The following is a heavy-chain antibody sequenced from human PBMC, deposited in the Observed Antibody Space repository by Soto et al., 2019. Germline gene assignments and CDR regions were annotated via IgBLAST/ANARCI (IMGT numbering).Heavy chain of an antibody. J-gene: IGHJ6*03. Sequence: ASVKDSCKVSGYTLTELSMHWVRQAPGKGLEWMGGFDPGDGETIYAQKFQGRVTMTEDTSTDTAYMELSSLRSEDTAVYYCATGTQDYYYYYMDVWGKGTTVTVSS. CDR2: FDPGDGET. CDR3: ATGTQDYYYYYMDV. CDR1: GYTLTELS. V-gene: IGHV1-24*01.